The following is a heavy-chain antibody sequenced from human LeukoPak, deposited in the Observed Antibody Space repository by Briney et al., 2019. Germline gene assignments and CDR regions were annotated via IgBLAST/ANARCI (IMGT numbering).Heavy chain of an antibody. CDR1: GFTFANYA. J-gene: IGHJ4*02. CDR2: VRGSGDDT. CDR3: VRDEYTSGFAY. D-gene: IGHD6-19*01. V-gene: IGHV3-23*01. Sequence: GGSLRLSCAASGFTFANYAMSWVRQAPGKGLEWVSAVRGSGDDTFYADSVKGRFTISRDNSNSTLYLQLNSLTDEDTAVYYCVRDEYTSGFAYWGQGTPVTVSS.